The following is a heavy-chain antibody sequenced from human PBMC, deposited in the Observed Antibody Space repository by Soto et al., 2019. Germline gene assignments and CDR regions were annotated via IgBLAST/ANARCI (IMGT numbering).Heavy chain of an antibody. V-gene: IGHV5-51*01. D-gene: IGHD3-10*01. CDR3: ARDRGGDYYYGMDV. CDR1: GCSFTSYW. Sequence: XESLESSCKGSGCSFTSYWIGWVRPMPGKGLEWIGIIYPGDSDTRYSPSFQGQVTISVDKSISTAYLQWSSLKASDTAMYYCARDRGGDYYYGMDVWGQGTTVTVSS. CDR2: IYPGDSDT. J-gene: IGHJ6*02.